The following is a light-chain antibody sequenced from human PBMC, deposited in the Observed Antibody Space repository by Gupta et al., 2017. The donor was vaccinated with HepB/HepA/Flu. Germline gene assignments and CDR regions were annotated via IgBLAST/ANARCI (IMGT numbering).Light chain of an antibody. V-gene: IGKV3-11*01. CDR3: QQRSNWPGT. J-gene: IGKJ3*01. CDR2: DAS. Sequence: ENSFTQSPATLSLSPGERATRSCRASQSVSSYLAWYQQKPGQAPRLLIYDASNRATGIPARFSGSGSGTDFTLTISSLEPEDFAVYYCQQRSNWPGTFGHGTKVDIK. CDR1: QSVSSY.